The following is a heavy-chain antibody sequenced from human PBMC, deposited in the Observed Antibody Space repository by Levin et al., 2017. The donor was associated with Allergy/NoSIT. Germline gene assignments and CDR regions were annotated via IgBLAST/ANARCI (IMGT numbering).Heavy chain of an antibody. CDR2: ISYDGSNK. CDR3: ARDEGSSWYDLYFQH. Sequence: GGSLRLSCAASGFTFSSYAMHWVRQAPGKGLEWVAVISYDGSNKYYADSVKGRFTISRDNSKNTLYLQMNSLRGEDTAVYYCARDEGSSWYDLYFQHWGQGTLVTVSS. J-gene: IGHJ1*01. V-gene: IGHV3-30-3*01. D-gene: IGHD6-13*01. CDR1: GFTFSSYA.